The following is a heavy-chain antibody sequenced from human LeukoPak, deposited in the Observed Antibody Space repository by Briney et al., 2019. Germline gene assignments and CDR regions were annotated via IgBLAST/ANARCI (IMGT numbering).Heavy chain of an antibody. CDR3: AKDYGGYYYGSGTHFDY. CDR2: INGDASST. Sequence: GGSLRLSCAASGLTISGYWMHWVRQGPGKGLVWVSRINGDASSTSYADSVKGRFTISRDNSKNTLYLQMNSLRAEDTAVYYCAKDYGGYYYGSGTHFDYWGQGTLVTVSS. J-gene: IGHJ4*02. CDR1: GLTISGYW. V-gene: IGHV3-74*01. D-gene: IGHD3-10*01.